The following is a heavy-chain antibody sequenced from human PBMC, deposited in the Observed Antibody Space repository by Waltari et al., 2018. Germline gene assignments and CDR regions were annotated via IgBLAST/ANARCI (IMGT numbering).Heavy chain of an antibody. V-gene: IGHV4-39*01. CDR2: MYYSGAT. J-gene: IGHJ3*02. Sequence: QLQLQESGPGLVNPSETLSLNCTSSVGSISSSYNWAWVRQPPGKGLGWVGTMYYSGATSNNPSLDSRLSMSIDTSKNLFSLKLSSVTTTDTGVYFCVRPGSTVTPRAFDIWGQGIKVTVSS. D-gene: IGHD4-17*01. CDR3: VRPGSTVTPRAFDI. CDR1: VGSISSSYN.